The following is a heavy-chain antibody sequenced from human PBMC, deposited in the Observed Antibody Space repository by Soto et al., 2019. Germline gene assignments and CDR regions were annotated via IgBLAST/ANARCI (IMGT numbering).Heavy chain of an antibody. CDR1: GFTFTKAW. CDR2: IKSRAEGGTT. Sequence: EVQLVESGGGLVKPGGSLRLSCAASGFTFTKAWMTWVRQTPGQGLEWVGRIKSRAEGGTTDYAASVKDRFIISRDDSNDTLYLHMTRLKTDDTAVYYCTTASQWLPPYSWGQGALVTVSS. CDR3: TTASQWLPPYS. J-gene: IGHJ4*02. D-gene: IGHD6-19*01. V-gene: IGHV3-15*01.